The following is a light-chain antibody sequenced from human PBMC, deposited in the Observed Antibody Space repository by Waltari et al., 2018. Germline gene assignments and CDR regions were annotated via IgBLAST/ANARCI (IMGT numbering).Light chain of an antibody. CDR3: QQYNNWPLT. V-gene: IGKV3-15*01. Sequence: EIVMTQSPATLSVSPGERATLSCRASQSVSSNLAWHQQKPGQAPRLLIYGASNRATGIPARFSGSGSGTEFTLTISSMQSEDFAVYYCQQYNNWPLTFGGGTKVEIK. J-gene: IGKJ4*01. CDR2: GAS. CDR1: QSVSSN.